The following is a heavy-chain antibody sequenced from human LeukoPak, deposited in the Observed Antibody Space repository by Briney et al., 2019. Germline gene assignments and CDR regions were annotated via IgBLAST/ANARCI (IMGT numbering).Heavy chain of an antibody. Sequence: GGSLRLSCAASGFSFDDYGMSWVRQAPGKGLEWVSGINWNGGRTGYADSVKGRFTISRDNAKNSLYLQMNSLRAEDTAVYYCARRDFYYGSGSYYRYYYYYMDVWGKGTTVTVSS. CDR3: ARRDFYYGSGSYYRYYYYYMDV. V-gene: IGHV3-20*04. CDR1: GFSFDDYG. CDR2: INWNGGRT. J-gene: IGHJ6*03. D-gene: IGHD3-10*01.